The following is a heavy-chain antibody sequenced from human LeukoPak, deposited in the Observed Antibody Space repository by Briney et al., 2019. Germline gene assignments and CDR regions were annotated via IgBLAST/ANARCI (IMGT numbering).Heavy chain of an antibody. CDR1: GFTFSSYA. J-gene: IGHJ4*02. Sequence: QAGGSLRLSCAASGFTFSSYAMSWVRQAPGKGLEWVSAISGSGGSTYYADSVKGRFTISRDNSKNTLYLQKNSLRAEDTAVYYCAKDSDLRWLQPFDYWGQGTLVTVSS. CDR2: ISGSGGST. CDR3: AKDSDLRWLQPFDY. V-gene: IGHV3-23*01. D-gene: IGHD5-24*01.